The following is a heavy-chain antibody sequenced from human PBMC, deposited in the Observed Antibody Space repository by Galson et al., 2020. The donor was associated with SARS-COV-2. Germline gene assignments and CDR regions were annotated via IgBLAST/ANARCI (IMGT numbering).Heavy chain of an antibody. CDR2: IYPGDSDT. D-gene: IGHD3-3*01. Sequence: HGESLKISCKGSGYSFTSYWIGWVRQMPGKGLEWMGIIYPGDSDTRYSPSFQGQVTISANKSISTAYLQWSSLKASDTAMYYCARRPHFSSNYDFWTWGQGTLVTVSS. CDR3: ARRPHFSSNYDFWT. J-gene: IGHJ5*02. CDR1: GYSFTSYW. V-gene: IGHV5-51*01.